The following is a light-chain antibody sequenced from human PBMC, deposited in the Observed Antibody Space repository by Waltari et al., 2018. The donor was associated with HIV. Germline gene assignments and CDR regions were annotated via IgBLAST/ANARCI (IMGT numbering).Light chain of an antibody. V-gene: IGLV2-14*01. CDR2: GVY. Sequence: QSALTQPASVSGSPGQPITISCAGTTSHIGIFDSVSWYQQHPGRAPQLMIFGVYSRPSGVSSRFSGSKSGNTASLTISGLQAEDEANYYCCSYTAIHTLIFGGGTKLTVL. J-gene: IGLJ2*01. CDR1: TSHIGIFDS. CDR3: CSYTAIHTLI.